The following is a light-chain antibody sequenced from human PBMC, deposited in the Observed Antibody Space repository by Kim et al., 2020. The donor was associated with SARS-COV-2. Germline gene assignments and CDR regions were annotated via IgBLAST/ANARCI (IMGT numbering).Light chain of an antibody. CDR2: AAS. V-gene: IGKV3-11*01. CDR3: QQRDSWPPFT. Sequence: SPGERATLSCTASQNSNSYLARYQHTPGQPPRLLIYAASYRATGIPARFTGSGFGTDFTLTISGLEPDDFAIYYCQQRDSWPPFTFGQGTRLEIK. CDR1: QNSNSY. J-gene: IGKJ5*01.